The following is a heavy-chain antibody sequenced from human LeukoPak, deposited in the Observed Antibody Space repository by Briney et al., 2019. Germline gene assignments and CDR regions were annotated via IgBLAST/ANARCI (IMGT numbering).Heavy chain of an antibody. Sequence: SETLSLICAVYGGSFSGYYWSWSRQPPGKGLEWIGEINHSGSTNYNPSLKSRVTISVDTSKNQFSLKLSSVTAADTAVYYCARGEEWELLYGYWGQGTLVTVSS. CDR3: ARGEEWELLYGY. V-gene: IGHV4-34*01. D-gene: IGHD1-26*01. CDR2: INHSGST. J-gene: IGHJ4*02. CDR1: GGSFSGYY.